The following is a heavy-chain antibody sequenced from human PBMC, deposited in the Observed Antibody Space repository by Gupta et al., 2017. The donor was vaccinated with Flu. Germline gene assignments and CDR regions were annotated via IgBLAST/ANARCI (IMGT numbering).Heavy chain of an antibody. J-gene: IGHJ4*02. CDR2: INQDGSEK. D-gene: IGHD3-3*02. CDR3: ARDHGHGGLPFYFDY. V-gene: IGHV3-7*01. Sequence: APGKGLEWVASINQDGSEKYYVDSVKGRFTISRDNAKKSLHLQMNSLRAEDTAVYYCARDHGHGGLPFYFDYWGQGTLVTVSS.